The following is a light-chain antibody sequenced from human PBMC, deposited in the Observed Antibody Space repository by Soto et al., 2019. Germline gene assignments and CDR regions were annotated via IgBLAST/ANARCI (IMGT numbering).Light chain of an antibody. CDR1: QSVGSN. CDR3: QQRSNWPIT. V-gene: IGKV3-11*01. CDR2: GAS. Sequence: ERVMTQSPATLSVSPGESATLSCRASQSVGSNLAWYQQRPGQAPRLLIYGASNRATGIPTRFSGSGSGTDFTLTISSLEPEDFAVYYCQQRSNWPITFGQGTRLEIK. J-gene: IGKJ5*01.